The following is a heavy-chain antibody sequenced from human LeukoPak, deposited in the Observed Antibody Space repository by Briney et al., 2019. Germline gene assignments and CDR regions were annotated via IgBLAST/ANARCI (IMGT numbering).Heavy chain of an antibody. CDR2: IYYSGST. Sequence: SETLSLTCSVSGVSIYSSSYYWGWIRQPPGKGLEWIGSIYYSGSTFYNPSLKSRVTISVDTSKNQFSLKLSSVTAADTAVYYCARVLDDYSNYYYYYYMDVWGKGTTVTVSS. V-gene: IGHV4-39*07. D-gene: IGHD4-11*01. CDR3: ARVLDDYSNYYYYYYMDV. CDR1: GVSIYSSSYY. J-gene: IGHJ6*03.